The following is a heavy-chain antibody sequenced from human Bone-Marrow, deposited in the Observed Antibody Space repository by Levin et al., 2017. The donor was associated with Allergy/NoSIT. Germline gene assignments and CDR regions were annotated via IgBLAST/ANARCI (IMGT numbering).Heavy chain of an antibody. D-gene: IGHD2-8*01. V-gene: IGHV3-23*01. Sequence: GGSLRLSCAASGFTFSHSAMSWVRQAPGKGLEWVSAISGSGSRTYYADSVEGRFTISRDNSENTLSLQMTSLRAEDTTLYYYASPTMLNDSCGQGTLVT. J-gene: IGHJ4*02. CDR1: GFTFSHSA. CDR2: ISGSGSRT. CDR3: ASPTMLNDS.